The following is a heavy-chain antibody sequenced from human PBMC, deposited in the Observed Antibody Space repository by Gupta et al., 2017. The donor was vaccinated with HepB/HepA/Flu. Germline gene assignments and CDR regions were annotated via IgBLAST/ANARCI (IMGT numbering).Heavy chain of an antibody. J-gene: IGHJ6*03. CDR3: ARGGFVLPVDTAMVIPYYYHMDV. CDR2: IIPIVGTA. CDR1: GGTFSSYA. D-gene: IGHD5-18*01. V-gene: IGHV1-69*01. Sequence: QVQLVQSGAEVKKPGSSVKVSCKASGGTFSSYAISWVRQAPGQGPEWMGGIIPIVGTANYAQKFQGRVTITADESTSTAYMELSSLRSEDTAVYYCARGGFVLPVDTAMVIPYYYHMDVWGKGTTVTVSS.